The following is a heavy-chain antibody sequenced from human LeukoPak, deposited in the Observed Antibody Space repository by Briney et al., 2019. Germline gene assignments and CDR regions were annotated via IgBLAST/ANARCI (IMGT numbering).Heavy chain of an antibody. CDR2: IRYDGSNK. CDR3: AAKIVVVPAAMV. V-gene: IGHV3-30*02. Sequence: TGGSLRLSCAASGFTFSSYGMHWVRQAPGKGLEWVAFIRYDGSNKYYADSVKGRFTISRDNSKNTLYLQMNSLRAEDTAVYYCAAKIVVVPAAMVWGQGTLVTVSS. D-gene: IGHD2-2*01. J-gene: IGHJ4*02. CDR1: GFTFSSYG.